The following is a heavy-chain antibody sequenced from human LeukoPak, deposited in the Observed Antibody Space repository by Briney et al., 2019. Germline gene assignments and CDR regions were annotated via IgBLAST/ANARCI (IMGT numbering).Heavy chain of an antibody. CDR3: ARSGSNYYYHYMDV. V-gene: IGHV3-23*01. CDR1: GFTFSSYA. J-gene: IGHJ6*03. CDR2: ISGSGDRT. Sequence: GGSLRLSCAASGFTFSSYAMSWVRQAPGKGLEWVSGISGSGDRTYYADSVKGRFTISRDNSKNTLYLQMNSLRAEDTAVYYCARSGSNYYYHYMDVWGKGTTVTVSS. D-gene: IGHD5-12*01.